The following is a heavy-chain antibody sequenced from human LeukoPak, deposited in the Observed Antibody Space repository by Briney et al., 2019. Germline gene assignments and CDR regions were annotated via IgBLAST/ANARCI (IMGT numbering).Heavy chain of an antibody. V-gene: IGHV1-18*01. D-gene: IGHD3-10*01. CDR2: ISAYNGNT. CDR1: GYTFTSYG. Sequence: ASVKVSCKASGYTFTSYGISWVRQAPGQGLEWMGWISAYNGNTDYAQSLQGRVTMTIDTSTSTVYMELRSLRSDDTAVYYCARDVGRSYDLDYWGQGSLVTVSS. J-gene: IGHJ4*02. CDR3: ARDVGRSYDLDY.